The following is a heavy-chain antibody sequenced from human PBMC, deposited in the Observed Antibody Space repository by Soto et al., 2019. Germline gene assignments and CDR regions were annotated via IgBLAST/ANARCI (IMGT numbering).Heavy chain of an antibody. CDR3: ARGPSSFYCGNLWYFDY. CDR1: GGTFSSYA. Sequence: QVQLVQSGAEVKKPGSSVKVSCKASGGTFSSYAISWVRQAPGQGLEWMGGIIPIFGTANYAQKFQGRVTITADESTSTAYMERSSLRSEDTAVYCCARGPSSFYCGNLWYFDYWGQGTLVTVSS. CDR2: IIPIFGTA. V-gene: IGHV1-69*12. J-gene: IGHJ4*02. D-gene: IGHD2-21*02.